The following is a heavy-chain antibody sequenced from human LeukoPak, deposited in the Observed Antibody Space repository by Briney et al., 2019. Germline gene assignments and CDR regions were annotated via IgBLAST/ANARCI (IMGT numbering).Heavy chain of an antibody. V-gene: IGHV4-61*02. CDR1: GGSISSGSYY. J-gene: IGHJ4*02. CDR2: IYTSGST. Sequence: PSETLSLTCTVSGGSISSGSYYWRWIRQPAGKGLEWIGRIYTSGSTNYNPSLKSRVTIAVDTSKNQFSLKLSSVTAAATAVYYCARAAAAGLDYWGQGTLVTVSS. CDR3: ARAAAAGLDY. D-gene: IGHD6-13*01.